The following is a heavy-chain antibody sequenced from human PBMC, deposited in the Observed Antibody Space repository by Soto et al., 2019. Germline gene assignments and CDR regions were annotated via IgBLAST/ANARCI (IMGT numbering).Heavy chain of an antibody. V-gene: IGHV1-46*01. CDR1: GYTFTSYY. CDR2: INPSGGST. D-gene: IGHD4-4*01. Sequence: QVQLVQSGAEVKKPGASVKVSCKASGYTFTSYYMHWVRQAPGQGLEWMGIINPSGGSTSYAQKFQGRVNLSRDTSTSTVYVERGSLRSEDTAVYYCASDLPTGGRWEHYSNSNWFDPGGQGTLVTVSS. CDR3: ASDLPTGGRWEHYSNSNWFDP. J-gene: IGHJ5*02.